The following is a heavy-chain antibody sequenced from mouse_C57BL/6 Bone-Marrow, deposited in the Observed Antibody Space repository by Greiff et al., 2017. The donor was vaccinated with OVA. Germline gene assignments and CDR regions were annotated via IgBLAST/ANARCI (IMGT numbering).Heavy chain of an antibody. CDR1: GFTFSDYG. J-gene: IGHJ3*01. D-gene: IGHD1-1*01. V-gene: IGHV5-17*01. CDR3: AKYSSSAWFAY. Sequence: EVKLQESGGGLVKPGGSLKLSCAASGFTFSDYGMHWVRQAPEKGLEWVAYISSGSSTIYYADTVKGRFTISRDNAKNTLFLQMTSLRSEDTAMYYCAKYSSSAWFAYWGQGTLVTVSA. CDR2: ISSGSSTI.